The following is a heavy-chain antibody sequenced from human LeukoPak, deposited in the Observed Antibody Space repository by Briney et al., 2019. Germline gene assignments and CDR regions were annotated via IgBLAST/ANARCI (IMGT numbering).Heavy chain of an antibody. D-gene: IGHD3-10*01. CDR1: GYTFTSYG. CDR3: ARDQVVRGVMDY. CDR2: ISAYNGNT. V-gene: IGHV1-18*01. Sequence: ASVKVSCKASGYTFTSYGISWVRQAPGQGLEWMGWISAYNGNTNYAQKLQGRVTMTRDMSTSTVYMELSSLRSEDTAVYYCARDQVVRGVMDYWGQGTLVTVSS. J-gene: IGHJ4*02.